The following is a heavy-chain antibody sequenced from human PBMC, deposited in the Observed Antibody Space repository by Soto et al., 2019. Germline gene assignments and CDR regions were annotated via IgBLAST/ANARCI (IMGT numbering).Heavy chain of an antibody. CDR3: ARAVTKIYYFDY. CDR2: INPSGGST. D-gene: IGHD4-17*01. Sequence: ASVKVSCKASGYTFTSYYMHWVRQAPGQGLEWMGIINPSGGSTSYAQKLQGRVTMTRDTSTSTVYMELSSLRSEDTAVYYCARAVTKIYYFDYWGQGTLVTVSS. CDR1: GYTFTSYY. J-gene: IGHJ4*02. V-gene: IGHV1-46*03.